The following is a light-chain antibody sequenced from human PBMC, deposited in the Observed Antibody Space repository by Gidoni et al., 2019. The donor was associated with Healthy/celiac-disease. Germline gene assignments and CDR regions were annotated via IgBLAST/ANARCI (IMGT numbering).Light chain of an antibody. J-gene: IGKJ3*01. V-gene: IGKV3-11*01. CDR3: QQRSNWPPVT. Sequence: EIVLTQSPATLSLSPGESATLSCRASQSVSSYLAWYQQKPGQAPRLLIDDASNRATGIPARFSGSGSGTDFTLTISSLVPEDFAVYYCQQRSNWPPVTFGPGTKVDIK. CDR1: QSVSSY. CDR2: DAS.